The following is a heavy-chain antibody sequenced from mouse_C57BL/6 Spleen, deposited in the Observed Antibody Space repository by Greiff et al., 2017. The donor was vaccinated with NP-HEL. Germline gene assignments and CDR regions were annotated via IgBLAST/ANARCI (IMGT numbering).Heavy chain of an antibody. Sequence: EVKVEESGGGLVKPGGSLKLSCAASGFTFSSYAMSWVRQTPEKRLEWVATISDGGSYTYYPDNVKGRFTISRDNAKTNLYLQMSHLNAEDTAMYYCARGLGRFAYWGQGTLVTVSA. CDR3: ARGLGRFAY. V-gene: IGHV5-4*03. CDR1: GFTFSSYA. J-gene: IGHJ3*01. CDR2: ISDGGSYT. D-gene: IGHD4-1*01.